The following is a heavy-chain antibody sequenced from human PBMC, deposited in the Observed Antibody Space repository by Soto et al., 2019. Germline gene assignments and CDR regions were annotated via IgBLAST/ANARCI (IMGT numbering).Heavy chain of an antibody. CDR2: IRSKAYGGTT. D-gene: IGHD1-26*01. J-gene: IGHJ6*02. CDR1: GFTFRDYA. V-gene: IGHV3-49*04. Sequence: GGSLRLSCTASGFTFRDYAMSWVRQAPGKGLEWVGFIRSKAYGGTTDYAASVKARFTISRDDSKSIAYPQMDSLKTEDTAVYYCIRGATHYYYYGMDVWGRGTTVTVSS. CDR3: IRGATHYYYYGMDV.